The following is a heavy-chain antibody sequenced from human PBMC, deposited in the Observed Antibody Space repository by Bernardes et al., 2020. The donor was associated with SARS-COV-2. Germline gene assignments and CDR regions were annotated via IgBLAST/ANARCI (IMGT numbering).Heavy chain of an antibody. Sequence: GGSLRLSCEASGFSFSSYAMGWVRQPPGRGLEWVSCVAGDGSSLSYGDSVKGRFTLSKDSSKNIVYLQMTSLTVEDTAVYYCVKDYIVGDCLWYFDLGGRGTAGTVSS. V-gene: IGHV3-23*01. CDR3: VKDYIVGDCLWYFDL. CDR2: VAGDGSSL. J-gene: IGHJ2*01. D-gene: IGHD2-21*01. CDR1: GFSFSSYA.